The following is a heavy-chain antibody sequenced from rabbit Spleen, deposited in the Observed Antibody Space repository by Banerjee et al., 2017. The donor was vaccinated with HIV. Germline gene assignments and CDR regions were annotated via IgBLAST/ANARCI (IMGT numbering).Heavy chain of an antibody. CDR3: VRGLFDDFNRDL. Sequence: QSLEESGGDLVKPGASLTLTCTASGFSFSSNYYMCWVRQAPGKGLEWIACIYTGSSAYTYYATWAKGRFTISKTSSTTVTLQMSSLTAADTATYFCVRGLFDDFNRDLWGPGTLVTVS. D-gene: IGHD2-1*01. CDR2: IYTGSSAYT. J-gene: IGHJ6*01. V-gene: IGHV1S40*01. CDR1: GFSFSSNYY.